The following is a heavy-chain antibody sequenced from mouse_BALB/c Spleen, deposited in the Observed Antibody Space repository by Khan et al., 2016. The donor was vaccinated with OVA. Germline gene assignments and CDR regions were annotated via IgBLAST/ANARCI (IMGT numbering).Heavy chain of an antibody. D-gene: IGHD1-1*01. J-gene: IGHJ3*01. V-gene: IGHV1S137*01. CDR3: ARDGSRSLFAY. Sequence: QVQLQQPGTDLVRPGVSVKISCKGSGYTFTDYAMNWVKESHEKSLEWIGVISTNYGDARYNQKFKGKATMTVDKSSSTAYMELARLTSEDSAIYYCARDGSRSLFAYWGQGTLVTVSA. CDR1: GYTFTDYA. CDR2: ISTNYGDA.